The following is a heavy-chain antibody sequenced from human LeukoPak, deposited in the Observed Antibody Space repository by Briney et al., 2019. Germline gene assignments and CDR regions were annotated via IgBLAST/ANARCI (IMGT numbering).Heavy chain of an antibody. CDR1: GFTFTNYA. Sequence: PGGSLRLSCAASGFTFTNYAMHWVRQSPGKGPEWVAVVTYDGNRQYYADSVKGRVTISRDNSKNTVYLQMNSLRGEDSAVYYCAKSLTVTTRIHSIDPRGQGTLVTVSS. D-gene: IGHD4-17*01. CDR2: VTYDGNRQ. V-gene: IGHV3-30-3*02. J-gene: IGHJ4*02. CDR3: AKSLTVTTRIHSIDP.